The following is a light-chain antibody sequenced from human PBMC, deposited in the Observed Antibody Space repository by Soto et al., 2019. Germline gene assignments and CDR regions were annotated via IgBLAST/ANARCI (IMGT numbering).Light chain of an antibody. Sequence: DIPMTQSPSTLSASVGDRVTITCRASQGISSWLAWYQQKPGKAPKLLIYKASSLESGVPSRFSGSGSGTEFTLTISSLQPDDFATYYCQHLFTFGPGTKVDIK. CDR3: QHLFT. CDR2: KAS. V-gene: IGKV1-5*03. J-gene: IGKJ3*01. CDR1: QGISSW.